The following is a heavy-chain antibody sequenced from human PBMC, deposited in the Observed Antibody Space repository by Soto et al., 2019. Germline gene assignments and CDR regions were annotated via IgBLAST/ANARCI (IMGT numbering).Heavy chain of an antibody. V-gene: IGHV2-5*02. Sequence: ESGPTLVNPTQTLTLTCTFSGFSLRRNGVGVGWIRQPPGKALEWLGLIYWDDDKRYSPSLKSRLTITKDTSKNQVVLTMTNMDPVDTATYYCAHKIDSSSWYRTDYFDYWGQGTLVTVSS. J-gene: IGHJ4*02. CDR1: GFSLRRNGVG. CDR2: IYWDDDK. D-gene: IGHD6-13*01. CDR3: AHKIDSSSWYRTDYFDY.